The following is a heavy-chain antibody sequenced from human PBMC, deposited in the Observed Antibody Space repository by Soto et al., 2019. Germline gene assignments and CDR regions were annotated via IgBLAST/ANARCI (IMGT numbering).Heavy chain of an antibody. CDR2: TYYSAGT. D-gene: IGHD6-13*01. Sequence: SETLSLTCNVSGGSISSSSYYWGWIRQAPGKGLEWIVSTYYSAGTYYNPSLKSRITTSMDASKNQFSLTVTSVTAADTAIYYCARHASRGYSSSWYFEDWGQGTPVTVSS. CDR3: ARHASRGYSSSWYFED. J-gene: IGHJ4*02. CDR1: GGSISSSSYY. V-gene: IGHV4-39*01.